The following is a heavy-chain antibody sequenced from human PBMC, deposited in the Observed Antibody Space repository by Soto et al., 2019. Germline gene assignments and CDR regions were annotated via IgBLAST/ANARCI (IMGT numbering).Heavy chain of an antibody. V-gene: IGHV3-30*18. CDR1: GFTFSSYG. J-gene: IGHJ4*02. Sequence: PGGSLRLSCAASGFTFSSYGMHWVRQAPGKGLEWVAVISGDGSNKYYADSVKGRFTISRDNSKNTLYLQMNSLRAEDTAVYYCAKVGKPGIAVAGPIDYWGQGTLVTVSS. CDR3: AKVGKPGIAVAGPIDY. D-gene: IGHD6-19*01. CDR2: ISGDGSNK.